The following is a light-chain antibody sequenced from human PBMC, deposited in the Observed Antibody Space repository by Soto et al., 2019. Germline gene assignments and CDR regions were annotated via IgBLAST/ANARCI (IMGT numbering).Light chain of an antibody. CDR2: DAS. CDR3: QQRSNWPRFT. V-gene: IGKV3-11*01. J-gene: IGKJ2*01. CDR1: QSFSNY. Sequence: EIVLTQSPATSSLPPGERATLSCRASQSFSNYLAWYQQKPGQAPRLLIYDASNRATGIPARFSGSGSGTDFTLTISSLVPEDFAVYYCQQRSNWPRFTFGQGTKVDIK.